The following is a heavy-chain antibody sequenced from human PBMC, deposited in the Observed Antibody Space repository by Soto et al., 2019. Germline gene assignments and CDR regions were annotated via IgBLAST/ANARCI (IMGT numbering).Heavy chain of an antibody. CDR1: GGTFSSYA. Sequence: QVQLVQSGAEVKKPGSSVKVSCKASGGTFSSYAISWVRQSPGQGLEWMGGIIPIFGTANYAQKFQGRVTITADEYTSTAYMELSSRRSDDTAVYYCARHVGVSAAVTAYYYYGMDVWGQGNTVTISS. CDR3: ARHVGVSAAVTAYYYYGMDV. J-gene: IGHJ6*02. CDR2: IIPIFGTA. V-gene: IGHV1-69*01. D-gene: IGHD6-13*01.